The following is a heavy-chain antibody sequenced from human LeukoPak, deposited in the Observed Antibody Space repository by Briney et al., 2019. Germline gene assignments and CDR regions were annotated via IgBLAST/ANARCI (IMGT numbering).Heavy chain of an antibody. CDR3: ARGGGVLIPFDY. D-gene: IGHD3-3*01. J-gene: IGHJ4*02. CDR2: IKQDGSDK. Sequence: SYWMSWVRQAPGKGLEGVANIKQDGSDKYYVDSVKARFTISRDNAKNSLYLQMNSLRAEDTAVYYCARGGGVLIPFDYWGQGTLVTVSS. V-gene: IGHV3-7*01. CDR1: SYW.